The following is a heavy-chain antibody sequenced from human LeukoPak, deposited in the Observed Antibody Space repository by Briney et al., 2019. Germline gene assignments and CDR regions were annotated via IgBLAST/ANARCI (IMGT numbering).Heavy chain of an antibody. D-gene: IGHD6-19*01. V-gene: IGHV3-30*02. CDR2: IRFDGRNK. CDR3: ARDEVGGGFDI. CDR1: GFTFNNYG. J-gene: IGHJ3*02. Sequence: GGSLRLSCAASGFTFNNYGMHWVRQAPGKGLEWVTFIRFDGRNKYYADSVKGRFTISRDNSKNTLNLQMNSLRTEDTAVYYCARDEVGGGFDIWGQGTMVTVSP.